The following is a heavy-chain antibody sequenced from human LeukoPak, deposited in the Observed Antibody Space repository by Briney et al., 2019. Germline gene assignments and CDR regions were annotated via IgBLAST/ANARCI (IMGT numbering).Heavy chain of an antibody. J-gene: IGHJ4*02. CDR1: GFTFSRHL. Sequence: GGSLRLSCAASGFTFSRHLMHWVRQAAGKGLVWVSRINNDGSSAYYADSVKGRFTISRDNAKSTLYLQMNSLRAEDTGVYYCTSDTVDTALGIDYWGQGTLVTVSS. D-gene: IGHD5-18*01. CDR2: INNDGSSA. V-gene: IGHV3-74*01. CDR3: TSDTVDTALGIDY.